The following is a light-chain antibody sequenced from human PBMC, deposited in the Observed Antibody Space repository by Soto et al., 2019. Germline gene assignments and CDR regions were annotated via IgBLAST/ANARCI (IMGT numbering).Light chain of an antibody. Sequence: EIVLTQSPATLSLSPGEGASLSCRASQSVGTYMAWYQHKPGQAPRLLIYDGSKRATGIPAKFSGSGSGTNFTFTISSLEPADFALYFCQLRSSWPPYTFAQGTKLGIK. CDR3: QLRSSWPPYT. V-gene: IGKV3-11*01. CDR2: DGS. CDR1: QSVGTY. J-gene: IGKJ2*01.